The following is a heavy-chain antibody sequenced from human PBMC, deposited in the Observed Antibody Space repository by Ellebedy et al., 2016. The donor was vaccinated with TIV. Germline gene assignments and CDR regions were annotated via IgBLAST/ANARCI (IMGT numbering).Heavy chain of an antibody. D-gene: IGHD3-10*01. CDR1: GGSISSSNYY. J-gene: IGHJ6*02. V-gene: IGHV4-39*07. CDR2: INHSGRT. CDR3: ARGRKTAPTMIGGIIPSAMDV. Sequence: SETLSLTXTVSGGSISSSNYYWAWIRQPPGKGLEWIAEINHSGRTNYNPSLKSRVTISEDTSKKQFSLRLKSVTAADTAMYYCARGRKTAPTMIGGIIPSAMDVWGQGTSVTVSS.